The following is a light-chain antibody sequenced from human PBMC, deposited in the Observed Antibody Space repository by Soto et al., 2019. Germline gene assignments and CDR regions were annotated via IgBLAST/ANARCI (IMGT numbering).Light chain of an antibody. CDR3: QQYGGSPPFT. CDR2: GAS. Sequence: EIVSTQSPGTLSLSPGERATLSCRASQSVSSSYLAWYQQKPGQAPRLLISGASSRATGIPDRFSGSGSGTDFTLTISRLEPEDFAVYYCQQYGGSPPFTFGPGTKVDIK. J-gene: IGKJ3*01. CDR1: QSVSSSY. V-gene: IGKV3-20*01.